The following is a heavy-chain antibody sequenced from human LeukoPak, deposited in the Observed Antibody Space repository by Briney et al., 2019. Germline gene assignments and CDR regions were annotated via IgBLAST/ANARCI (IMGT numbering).Heavy chain of an antibody. V-gene: IGHV1-46*01. CDR2: LSPSGGST. D-gene: IGHD1-1*01. CDR1: GYSFTSSY. J-gene: IGHJ4*02. CDR3: ARWTGTTGLDY. Sequence: ASVTVSCKAAGYSFTSSYMHWVRQPPGQGLEWMGLLSPSGGSTSYAQKFRDRVTMTRDTSTTTVYMELSSLKAEDTAVYYCARWTGTTGLDYWGQGTLVTVSS.